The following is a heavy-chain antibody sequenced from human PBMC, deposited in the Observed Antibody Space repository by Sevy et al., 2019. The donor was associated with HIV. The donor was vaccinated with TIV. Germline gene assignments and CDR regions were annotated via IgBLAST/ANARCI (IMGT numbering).Heavy chain of an antibody. V-gene: IGHV3-11*01. Sequence: GGSLRLSCAASGFTFSDYYMSWIRQAPGKGLEWVSYISRSGSTIYYADSVKGRFSISRDNTKNSLYLQMNSLRAEDTAVYYCARNPVVAAMVLQHWGQGTLVTVSS. CDR1: GFTFSDYY. CDR3: ARNPVVAAMVLQH. D-gene: IGHD2-15*01. J-gene: IGHJ1*01. CDR2: ISRSGSTI.